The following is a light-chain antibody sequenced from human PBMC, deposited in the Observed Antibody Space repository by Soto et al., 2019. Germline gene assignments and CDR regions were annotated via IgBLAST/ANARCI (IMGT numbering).Light chain of an antibody. Sequence: EIVLTQSPGTLSLSPGERATLSCRASQSVSSSYLAWYQQKPGQAPRLLIYGASSRATGIPDRFSGSGSGTDFTLTSNRLEPEDCAVYYCHQYDTSPITFGQETRLEIK. V-gene: IGKV3-20*01. J-gene: IGKJ5*01. CDR3: HQYDTSPIT. CDR1: QSVSSSY. CDR2: GAS.